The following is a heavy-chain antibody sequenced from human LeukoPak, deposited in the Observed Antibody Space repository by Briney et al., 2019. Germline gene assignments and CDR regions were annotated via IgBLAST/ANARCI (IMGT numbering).Heavy chain of an antibody. CDR3: ARADYYYDSSGYTYLFDY. D-gene: IGHD3-22*01. V-gene: IGHV4-59*01. CDR2: IYYSGST. J-gene: IGHJ4*02. Sequence: PSETLSLTCTVSGVSISYYYLGWIRQPPGKGLEWIGYIYYSGSTNYHPSLKSRVTISVDTSKNQFSLNLSSVTAADTGVYYCARADYYYDSSGYTYLFDYWGQGILVTVSS. CDR1: GVSISYYY.